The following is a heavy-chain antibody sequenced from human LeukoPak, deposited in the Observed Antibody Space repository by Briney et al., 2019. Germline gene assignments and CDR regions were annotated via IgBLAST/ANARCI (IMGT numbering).Heavy chain of an antibody. Sequence: PGGSLRLSCAASGITFSRFWMSWVRQAPGKGLEWVSLITAIAGDTYYADSVKGRFTISRDNSRNTLYLQMDSLRAEDSAIYYCVSKGLQLFGELLDWGQGTLVTVSS. V-gene: IGHV3-23*01. J-gene: IGHJ4*02. CDR3: VSKGLQLFGELLD. D-gene: IGHD3-10*01. CDR1: GITFSRFW. CDR2: ITAIAGDT.